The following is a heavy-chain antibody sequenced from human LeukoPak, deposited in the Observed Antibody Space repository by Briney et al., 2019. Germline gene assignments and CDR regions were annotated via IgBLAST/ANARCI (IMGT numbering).Heavy chain of an antibody. CDR1: GYTFTGYY. CDR3: AADYYDSSGSIDAFDI. D-gene: IGHD3-22*01. V-gene: IGHV1-2*06. CDR2: INPNSGGT. Sequence: ASVKVSCKASGYTFTGYYMHWVRQAPGQGLEWMGRINPNSGGTNYAQKFQGRVSMTRDTSISTAYMELSRLRSDDTAVYYCAADYYDSSGSIDAFDIWGQGTMVTVSS. J-gene: IGHJ3*02.